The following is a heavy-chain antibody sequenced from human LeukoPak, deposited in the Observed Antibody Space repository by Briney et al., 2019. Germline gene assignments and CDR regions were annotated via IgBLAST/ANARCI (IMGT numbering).Heavy chain of an antibody. Sequence: GGSLRLSCAASGFTFSSYAMHWVRRAPGKGLEWVAVISYDGSNKYYADSVKGRFTISRDNSKNTLYLQVNSLRAEDTAVYYCARGQGFWSGYFTEGAFDIWGQGTMVTVSS. V-gene: IGHV3-30-3*01. CDR2: ISYDGSNK. CDR3: ARGQGFWSGYFTEGAFDI. D-gene: IGHD3-3*01. CDR1: GFTFSSYA. J-gene: IGHJ3*02.